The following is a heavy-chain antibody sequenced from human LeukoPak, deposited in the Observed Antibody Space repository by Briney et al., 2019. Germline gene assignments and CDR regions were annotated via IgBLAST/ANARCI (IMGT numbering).Heavy chain of an antibody. CDR2: ISSSSRYI. D-gene: IGHD3-22*01. CDR3: TRVGTSGYTADY. V-gene: IGHV3-21*05. Sequence: GGSLRLSCAASRFDFTIYSINWVRQAPGKGLEWISYISSSSRYIYFADSVKGRFTVSRDNAQNLVSLQMNSLRAEDTAVYFCTRVGTSGYTADYWGQGTRVTVSS. J-gene: IGHJ4*02. CDR1: RFDFTIYS.